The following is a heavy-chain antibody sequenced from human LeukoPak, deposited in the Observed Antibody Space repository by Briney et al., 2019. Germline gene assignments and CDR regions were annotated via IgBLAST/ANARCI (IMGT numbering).Heavy chain of an antibody. CDR3: AREGDSSVDY. D-gene: IGHD3-22*01. J-gene: IGHJ4*02. CDR1: GYTFIVYY. V-gene: IGHV1-2*06. Sequence: ASVKVSCKASGYTFIVYYIHWVRQAPGQGLEWMGRINPNTGATIYAQKFQGRVTMTRDTSITTAHMELSGLRSDDTAMYFCAREGDSSVDYWGQGTLVTVSS. CDR2: INPNTGAT.